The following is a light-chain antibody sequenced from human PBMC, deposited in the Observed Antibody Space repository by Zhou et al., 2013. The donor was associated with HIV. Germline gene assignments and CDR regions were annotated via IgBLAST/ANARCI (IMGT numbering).Light chain of an antibody. CDR1: QSVSSTY. J-gene: IGKJ2*01. V-gene: IGKV3-20*01. CDR2: AAS. Sequence: EIVLTQSPGTLSLSPGERATLSCRASQSVSSTYLAWYQQKPGQAPRLLIYAASSRATGIPDRFSGSGSGTDFILTISRLEPEDFAVYYCQHYGVSPYTFGPGTKLEI. CDR3: QHYGVSPYT.